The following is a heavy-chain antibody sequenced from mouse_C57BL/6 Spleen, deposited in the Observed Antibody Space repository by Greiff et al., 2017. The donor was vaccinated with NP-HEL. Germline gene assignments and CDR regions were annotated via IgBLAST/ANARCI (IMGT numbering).Heavy chain of an antibody. CDR2: IYPGDGDT. D-gene: IGHD2-5*01. CDR1: GYAFSSSW. Sequence: VKLMESGPELVKPGASVKISCKASGYAFSSSWMNWVKQRPGKGLEWIGRIYPGDGDTNYNGKFKGKATLTADKSSSTAYMQLSSLTSEDSAVYFCARSRYSNYDWYFDVWGTGTTVTVSS. CDR3: ARSRYSNYDWYFDV. V-gene: IGHV1-82*01. J-gene: IGHJ1*03.